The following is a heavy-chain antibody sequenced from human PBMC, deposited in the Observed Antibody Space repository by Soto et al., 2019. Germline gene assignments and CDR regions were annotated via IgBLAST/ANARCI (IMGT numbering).Heavy chain of an antibody. Sequence: QVQLVESGGGVVQPGRSLRLSCAASGFTFSSYAMHWVRQAPGKGLEWVAVISYDGSNKYYADSVKGRFTISRDNSKNPLYLQMNSLRAEDTAVYYCARGVRRQWLVSFDYWGQGTLVTVSS. CDR1: GFTFSSYA. CDR3: ARGVRRQWLVSFDY. V-gene: IGHV3-30-3*01. CDR2: ISYDGSNK. J-gene: IGHJ4*02. D-gene: IGHD6-19*01.